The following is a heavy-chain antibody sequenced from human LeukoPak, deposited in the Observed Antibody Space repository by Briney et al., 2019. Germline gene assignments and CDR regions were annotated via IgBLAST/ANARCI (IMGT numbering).Heavy chain of an antibody. CDR1: GGSISSSNW. CDR2: IYHSGST. D-gene: IGHD6-19*01. V-gene: IGHV4-4*02. J-gene: IGHJ4*02. Sequence: PSETLSLTCAVSGGSISSSNWWSWVRQPPGKGLGWIGEIYHSGSTNYNPSLKSRVTISVDKSKNQFSLKLSSVTAADTAVYYCAGAVAGTSYLDYWGQGTLVTVSS. CDR3: AGAVAGTSYLDY.